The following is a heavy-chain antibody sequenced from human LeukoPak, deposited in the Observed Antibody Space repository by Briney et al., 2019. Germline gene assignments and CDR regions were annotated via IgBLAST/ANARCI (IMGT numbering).Heavy chain of an antibody. CDR3: ATSPSGYCSGISCYSYFQH. J-gene: IGHJ1*01. D-gene: IGHD2-15*01. Sequence: GSSVTVSCKASGGTFSSYTFSWVRQAPGQGLEWMGRINPSLGITNYAQKFEGRVTITADKSTSTAYMELSSLRSEDTAVYYCATSPSGYCSGISCYSYFQHWGQGTLVTVSS. CDR2: INPSLGIT. V-gene: IGHV1-69*02. CDR1: GGTFSSYT.